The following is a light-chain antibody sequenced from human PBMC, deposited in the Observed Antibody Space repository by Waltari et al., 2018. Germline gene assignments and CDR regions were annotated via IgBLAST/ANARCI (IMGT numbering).Light chain of an antibody. V-gene: IGKV4-1*01. CDR2: WAS. CDR3: QQSYSTLLRT. J-gene: IGKJ1*01. CDR1: QSVLYRSDNKNY. Sequence: DIVMTQSPDSLAVSLGERATINCKSSQSVLYRSDNKNYLGWYQQKPGLPPKLLIYWASTRESGVPDRFSGSGSGTDFTLTISSLQPEDFATYYCQQSYSTLLRTFGQGTKVEIK.